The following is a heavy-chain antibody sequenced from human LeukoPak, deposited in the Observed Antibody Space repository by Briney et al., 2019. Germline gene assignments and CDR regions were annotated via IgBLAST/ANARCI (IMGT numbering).Heavy chain of an antibody. V-gene: IGHV3-48*01. D-gene: IGHD2-15*01. CDR3: ARLTKQLLLNWFDP. Sequence: PGGSLRLSCAASGFTFSSYSMNWVRQAPGKGLEWVSYISSSSSTIYYADSVKGRFTISRDNAKNSLYLQMNSLRAEDTAVYYCARLTKQLLLNWFDPRGQGTPVTVSS. CDR2: ISSSSSTI. J-gene: IGHJ5*02. CDR1: GFTFSSYS.